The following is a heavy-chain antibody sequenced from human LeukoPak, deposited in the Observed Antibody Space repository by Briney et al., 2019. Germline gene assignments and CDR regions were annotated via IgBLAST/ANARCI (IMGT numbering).Heavy chain of an antibody. D-gene: IGHD5-18*01. CDR3: ARGHSFGGQARFDY. J-gene: IGHJ4*02. V-gene: IGHV1-69*02. CDR2: IIPILGIA. CDR1: GGTFSSYT. Sequence: SVTVSCKASGGTFSSYTISWVRQAPGQGLEWMGRIIPILGIANYAQKFQGRVTVTADKSTSTAYMELSSLRSEDTAVYYCARGHSFGGQARFDYWGQGTLVTVSS.